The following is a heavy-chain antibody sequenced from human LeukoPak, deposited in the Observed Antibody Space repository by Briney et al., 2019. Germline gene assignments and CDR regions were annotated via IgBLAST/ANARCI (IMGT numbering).Heavy chain of an antibody. Sequence: GGSLRLSCAASGFTFSSYGMHWVRQAPGKGLEWVAVISYDGSNKYYADSVKGRFTISRDNSKNTLYLQMNSLRAEDTAVYYCAGARFGYWGQGTLVTVSS. CDR3: AGARFGY. D-gene: IGHD6-6*01. CDR2: ISYDGSNK. J-gene: IGHJ4*02. V-gene: IGHV3-30*03. CDR1: GFTFSSYG.